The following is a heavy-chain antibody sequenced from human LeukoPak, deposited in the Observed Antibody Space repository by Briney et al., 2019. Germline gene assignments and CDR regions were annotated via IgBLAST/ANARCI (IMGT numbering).Heavy chain of an antibody. V-gene: IGHV3-7*01. CDR2: IKQDGSEK. Sequence: GGSPRLSRAASGFTFSRVWMSCVRQAPGNGLEGLANIKQDGSEKNYVDSVKGRFTISRDNAKNSLELQMNSLRDEDTAVYYCARAGGYASSWAYWGQGTLVTVSS. CDR1: GFTFSRVW. D-gene: IGHD1-1*01. CDR3: ARAGGYASSWAY. J-gene: IGHJ4*02.